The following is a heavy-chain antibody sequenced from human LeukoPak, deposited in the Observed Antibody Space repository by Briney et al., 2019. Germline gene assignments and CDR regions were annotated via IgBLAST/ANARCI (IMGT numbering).Heavy chain of an antibody. J-gene: IGHJ4*02. V-gene: IGHV4-59*01. D-gene: IGHD6-13*01. CDR1: GGSISNYY. CDR2: IYYGGST. CDR3: ARAAAATVGLLDY. Sequence: SETLSLTCTVSGGSISNYYWSWIRQPPGRGLEWIGYIYYGGSTNYNPSLKSRVTMSVDMSKNQFSLKLSSVTAADTAVYYCARAAAATVGLLDYWGQGTLVTVSS.